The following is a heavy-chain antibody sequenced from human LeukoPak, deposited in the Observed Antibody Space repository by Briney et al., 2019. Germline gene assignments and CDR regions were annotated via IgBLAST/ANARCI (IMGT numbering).Heavy chain of an antibody. Sequence: PSETLSLTCTVSGGSISNYYWSWIRQPPGKGLEWIGYIYYSGSTNYNPSLKSRVTISITTSKNQFSLKVTSVTASDTAMYYCVRDHVSPGLSNWFDPWGQGTLVTVSS. V-gene: IGHV4-59*12. J-gene: IGHJ5*02. CDR3: VRDHVSPGLSNWFDP. CDR1: GGSISNYY. D-gene: IGHD3-16*01. CDR2: IYYSGST.